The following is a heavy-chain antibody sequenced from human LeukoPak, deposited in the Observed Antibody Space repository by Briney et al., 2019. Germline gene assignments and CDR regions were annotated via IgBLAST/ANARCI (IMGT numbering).Heavy chain of an antibody. CDR1: GFTFSSYA. Sequence: PGGSLRLSCAASGFTFSSYAMSWVRQAPGRGLEWVSAISGSGGSTYYADSVKGRFTISRDNSKNTLYLQMNSLRAEDTAVYYCAKDPHSSSWQNWLDPWGQGTLVTVSS. CDR3: AKDPHSSSWQNWLDP. CDR2: ISGSGGST. J-gene: IGHJ5*02. V-gene: IGHV3-23*01. D-gene: IGHD6-13*01.